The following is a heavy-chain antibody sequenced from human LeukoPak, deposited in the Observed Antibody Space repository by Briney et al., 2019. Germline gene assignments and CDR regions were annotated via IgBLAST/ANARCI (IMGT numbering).Heavy chain of an antibody. V-gene: IGHV4-39*07. CDR3: ARYNLWFGGLDWFDP. CDR2: IYYSGST. Sequence: PSETLSLTCTVSGGSISSSSYYWGWIRQPPGKGLEWIGTIYYSGSTNYNPSLKSRVTISVDTSKNQFSLKLSSVTAADTAVYYCARYNLWFGGLDWFDPWGQGTLVTVSS. D-gene: IGHD3-10*01. J-gene: IGHJ5*02. CDR1: GGSISSSSYY.